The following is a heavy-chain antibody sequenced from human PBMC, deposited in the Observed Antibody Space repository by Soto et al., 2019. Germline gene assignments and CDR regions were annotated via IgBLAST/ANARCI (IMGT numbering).Heavy chain of an antibody. V-gene: IGHV3-23*01. D-gene: IGHD3-3*01. CDR1: GFTFSSYA. CDR2: ISGSGGST. CDR3: AKGPYFDFWSGYYPLGPYFDY. J-gene: IGHJ4*02. Sequence: PGGSLRLSCAASGFTFSSYAMSWVRQAPGKGLEWVSAISGSGGSTYYTDSVKGRFTISRDNSKNTLYLRMNSLRAEDTAVYYCAKGPYFDFWSGYYPLGPYFDYWGQGTLVTAPQ.